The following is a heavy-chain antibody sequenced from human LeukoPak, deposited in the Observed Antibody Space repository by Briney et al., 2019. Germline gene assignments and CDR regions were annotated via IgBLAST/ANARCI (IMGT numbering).Heavy chain of an antibody. CDR1: GGSFSGGDW. CDR3: ARGETSYYFDY. V-gene: IGHV4-4*02. D-gene: IGHD5-24*01. Sequence: SGTLSLTCAVSGGSFSGGDWWGWVRKPPGKGLEWIGEIYHSGSTNYNPSLKSRVTISVDKSKNQFSLKLSSVTAADTAVYYCARGETSYYFDYWGQGTLVTVSS. J-gene: IGHJ4*02. CDR2: IYHSGST.